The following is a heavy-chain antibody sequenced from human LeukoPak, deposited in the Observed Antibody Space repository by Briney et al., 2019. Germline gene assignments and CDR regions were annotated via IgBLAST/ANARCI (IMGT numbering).Heavy chain of an antibody. V-gene: IGHV3-66*01. CDR3: ARGSSGWYYFDY. J-gene: IGHJ4*02. CDR2: IYSGGST. CDR1: GFTVSSNY. Sequence: AGGSLRLSCAASGFTVSSNYMSWVRQAPEKGLEWVSAIYSGGSTYYADSVKGRFTISRENTKNTLYRLMNSLRAEDTAVYYCARGSSGWYYFDYWGQGTLVTVSS. D-gene: IGHD6-19*01.